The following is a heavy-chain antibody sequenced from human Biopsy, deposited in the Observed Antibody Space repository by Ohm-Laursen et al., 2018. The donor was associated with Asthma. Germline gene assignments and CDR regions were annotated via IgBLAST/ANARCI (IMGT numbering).Heavy chain of an antibody. V-gene: IGHV3-30*03. J-gene: IGHJ4*02. CDR3: ARGMVSGFCSDGSCYHLDD. CDR2: ISYDGGNK. CDR1: GFTFSGYA. Sequence: SLRLSCAASGFTFSGYALHWVRQAPGRGLEWVAVISYDGGNKYYGDSVKGRFTISRDNSKNTLNLQMNSLRAEDTAVYYCARGMVSGFCSDGSCYHLDDWGQGTLVTVSS. D-gene: IGHD2-15*01.